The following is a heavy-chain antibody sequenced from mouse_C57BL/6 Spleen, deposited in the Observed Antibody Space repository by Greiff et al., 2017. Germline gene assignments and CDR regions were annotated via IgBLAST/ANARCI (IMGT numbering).Heavy chain of an antibody. CDR1: GYSITSGYY. Sequence: EVKLVESGPGLVKPSQSLSLTCSVTGYSITSGYYWNWIRQFPGNKLEWMGYISYDGSNNYNPSLKNRISITRDTSKNQFFLKLNSVTTEDTATYYCARDGPTGYYAMDYWGQGTSVTVSS. D-gene: IGHD1-1*01. V-gene: IGHV3-6*01. CDR2: ISYDGSN. CDR3: ARDGPTGYYAMDY. J-gene: IGHJ4*01.